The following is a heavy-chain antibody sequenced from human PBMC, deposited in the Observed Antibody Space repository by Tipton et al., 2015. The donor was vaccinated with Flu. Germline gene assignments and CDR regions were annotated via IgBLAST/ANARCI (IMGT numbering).Heavy chain of an antibody. Sequence: QVQLVQSGGGVVQPGRSLRLSCAASGFTFSNYGMHWVRQAPGKGLEWVAVISSGGSEEFYADSVKGRFTISRDNSKNTLFFEMTSLRAEDTAVYYCAKDAGGLWFGNQEIYYFDFWGQGTLVTVSS. V-gene: IGHV3-30*18. D-gene: IGHD3-10*01. CDR1: GFTFSNYG. CDR3: AKDAGGLWFGNQEIYYFDF. J-gene: IGHJ4*02. CDR2: ISSGGSEE.